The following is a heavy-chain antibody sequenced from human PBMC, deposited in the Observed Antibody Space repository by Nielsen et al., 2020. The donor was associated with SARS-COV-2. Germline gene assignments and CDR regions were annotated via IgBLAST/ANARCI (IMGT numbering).Heavy chain of an antibody. J-gene: IGHJ4*02. CDR1: GFTFSSSW. Sequence: GGSLRLSCAASGFTFSSSWMTWVRQAPGKGLEWVASIKTDGIEKTYVDSVKGRFTISRDNSKNSLDLQMNSLRVEDTALYYCARDLNWNDPFGGQGTLVTVSS. CDR2: IKTDGIEK. CDR3: ARDLNWNDPF. D-gene: IGHD1-1*01. V-gene: IGHV3-7*05.